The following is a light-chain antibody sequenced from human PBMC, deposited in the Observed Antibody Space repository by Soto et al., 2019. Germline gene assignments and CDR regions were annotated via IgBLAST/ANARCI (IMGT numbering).Light chain of an antibody. V-gene: IGKV2-28*01. J-gene: IGKJ1*01. CDR3: MQALQTPRT. Sequence: DIVMTQSPLSLPVTPGEPASISCRSSQSLLHSNGYNYLDWYLQKPGQSPQLLIYLGSNRASGVPDRFSGSGSGTDFTLEISRVEAEDVGVYYCMQALQTPRTCGQGTKVEIK. CDR1: QSLLHSNGYNY. CDR2: LGS.